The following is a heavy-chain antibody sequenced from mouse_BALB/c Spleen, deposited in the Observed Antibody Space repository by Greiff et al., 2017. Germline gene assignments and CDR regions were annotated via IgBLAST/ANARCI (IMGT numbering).Heavy chain of an antibody. V-gene: IGHV1-80*01. CDR2: IYPGDGDT. Sequence: VKVVESGAELVRPGSSVKISCKASGYAFSSYWMNWVKQRPGQGLEWIGQIYPGDGDTNYNGKFKGKATLTADKSSSTAYMQLSSLTSEDSAVYFCARRRYDYFDYWGQGTTLTVSS. D-gene: IGHD2-14*01. CDR3: ARRRYDYFDY. J-gene: IGHJ2*01. CDR1: GYAFSSYW.